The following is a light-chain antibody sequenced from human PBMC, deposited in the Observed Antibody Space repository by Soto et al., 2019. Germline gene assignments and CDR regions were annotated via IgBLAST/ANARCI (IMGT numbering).Light chain of an antibody. CDR2: LEGSGSY. J-gene: IGLJ3*02. CDR3: ETWDSNSWV. Sequence: QLVLTQSSSASASLGSSVKLTCTLSSGHSSYIIAWHQQQPGKAPRYLMKLEGSGSYNKGSGVPDRFTGSSSGADRYLTISNLHLEDEADYYCETWDSNSWVFGGGTKLTV. CDR1: SGHSSYI. V-gene: IGLV4-60*02.